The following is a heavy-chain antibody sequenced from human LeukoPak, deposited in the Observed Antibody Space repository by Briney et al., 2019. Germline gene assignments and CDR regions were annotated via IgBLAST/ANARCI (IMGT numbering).Heavy chain of an antibody. D-gene: IGHD2-21*01. CDR1: GFTFSSYS. Sequence: GWSLRLSCAASGFTFSSYSMNWVRQAPGKGLEWVSSISSSSSYIYYADSVKGRFTISRDNAKNSLYLQMNSLRAEDTAVYYCARDTNSAGAYFDYWGQGTLVTVSS. J-gene: IGHJ4*02. CDR3: ARDTNSAGAYFDY. V-gene: IGHV3-21*01. CDR2: ISSSSSYI.